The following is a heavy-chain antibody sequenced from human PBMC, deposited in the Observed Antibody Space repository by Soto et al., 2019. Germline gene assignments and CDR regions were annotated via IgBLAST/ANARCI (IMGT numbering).Heavy chain of an antibody. CDR2: INHSGST. D-gene: IGHD4-17*01. CDR3: ARRGETYGDVFGAFDI. V-gene: IGHV4-34*01. Sequence: PSETLSLTCTVSGGSISSYYWSWIRQPPGKGLEWIGEINHSGSTNYNPSLKSRVTISVDTSKNQFSLKLSSVTAADTAVYYCARRGETYGDVFGAFDIWGQGTMVTVSS. J-gene: IGHJ3*02. CDR1: GGSISSYY.